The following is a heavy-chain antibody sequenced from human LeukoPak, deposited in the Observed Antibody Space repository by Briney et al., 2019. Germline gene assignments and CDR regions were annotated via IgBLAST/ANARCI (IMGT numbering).Heavy chain of an antibody. Sequence: SETLSLTCTVSGYSISSGYYWGWIRQPPGKGLEWIGSIYYSGSTYYNPSLKSRVTISVDTSKNQFSLKLSSVTAADTAVYYCARHLSPYSSSIDFDYWGQGTLVTVSS. V-gene: IGHV4-38-2*02. D-gene: IGHD6-6*01. CDR2: IYYSGST. J-gene: IGHJ4*02. CDR3: ARHLSPYSSSIDFDY. CDR1: GYSISSGYY.